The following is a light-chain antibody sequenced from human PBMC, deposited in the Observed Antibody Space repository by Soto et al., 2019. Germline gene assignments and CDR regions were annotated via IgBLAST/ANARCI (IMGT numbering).Light chain of an antibody. J-gene: IGKJ3*01. Sequence: EIVLTQSPGTLSLSPGERATLSCRASQSVSSSYLAWYQQKPGQAPRLLIYVASIRSTGIPDRFSGSGSGTDFTLTISRLEPEDFAVYYCQQYGSSPQVFTFGPGTKVDIK. V-gene: IGKV3-20*01. CDR1: QSVSSSY. CDR2: VAS. CDR3: QQYGSSPQVFT.